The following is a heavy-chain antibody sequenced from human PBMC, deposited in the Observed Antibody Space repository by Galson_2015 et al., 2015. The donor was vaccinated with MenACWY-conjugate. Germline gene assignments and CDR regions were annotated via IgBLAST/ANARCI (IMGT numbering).Heavy chain of an antibody. J-gene: IGHJ4*02. CDR3: AIPYRNSGNCYYDY. CDR2: INRDGSST. V-gene: IGHV3-74*01. D-gene: IGHD2/OR15-2a*01. Sequence: SLRLSCAASGFTFSNYWMHWVRQAPGKGLVWVSRINRDGSSTNHADSVKGRFTISRDNAKNTLYLQMNSLRAEDTAVYYCAIPYRNSGNCYYDYWGQGTLVTVSS. CDR1: GFTFSNYW.